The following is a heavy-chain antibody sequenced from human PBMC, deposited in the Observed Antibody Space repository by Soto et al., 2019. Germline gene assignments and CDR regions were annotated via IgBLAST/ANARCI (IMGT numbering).Heavy chain of an antibody. CDR3: ASSSPGSRTLMDI. CDR2: INPSGGST. Sequence: QVQLVQSGAEVKKPGASVKVSCKASGYTFTSYYMHWVRQAPGQGLEWMGIINPSGGSTSYAQKFQGKVTMTRDTSTSTVYMELSSLRSEDTAVYYCASSSPGSRTLMDIWGQGTMVTVSS. J-gene: IGHJ3*02. D-gene: IGHD6-13*01. CDR1: GYTFTSYY. V-gene: IGHV1-46*03.